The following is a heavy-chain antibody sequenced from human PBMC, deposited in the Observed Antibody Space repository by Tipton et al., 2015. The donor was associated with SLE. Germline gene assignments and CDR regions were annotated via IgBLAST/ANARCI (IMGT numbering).Heavy chain of an antibody. V-gene: IGHV4-34*01. D-gene: IGHD2-15*01. CDR3: ARGTVVAAN. CDR2: INHSGST. Sequence: TLSLTCAVYGGSFSGYYWSWIRQPPGKGLEWIGEINHSGSTNYNPSLKSRVTISVDTSKNQFSLKLSSVTAADTAVYYCARGTVVAANWGQGTLVTVSS. CDR1: GGSFSGYY. J-gene: IGHJ1*01.